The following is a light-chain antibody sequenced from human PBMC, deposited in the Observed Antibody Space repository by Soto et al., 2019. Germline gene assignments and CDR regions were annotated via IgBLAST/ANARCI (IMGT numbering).Light chain of an antibody. Sequence: EIVLTQSPGTLSLSPGERATLSCRASQSISSNYLAWYQQRPGQAPRLLIYAASSRATGIPARFSGGGSATDFTLTVSRVEPEDFAVYYCQQYGSSPRTFGQGTKLESK. CDR3: QQYGSSPRT. J-gene: IGKJ2*01. V-gene: IGKV3-20*01. CDR2: AAS. CDR1: QSISSNY.